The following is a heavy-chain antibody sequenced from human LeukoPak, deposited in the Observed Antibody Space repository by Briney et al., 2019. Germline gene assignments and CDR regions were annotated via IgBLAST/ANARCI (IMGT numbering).Heavy chain of an antibody. J-gene: IGHJ4*02. Sequence: GGSLRLSCATSGFTFSIYGMHWVRQAPGKGLEWLAVIAYDGSYEYYADSVKGRFSISRDDSKKTVYLQMDSLRPEDTALYYCAKDSILDHWGQGTLVTVSS. CDR1: GFTFSIYG. CDR2: IAYDGSYE. CDR3: AKDSILDH. V-gene: IGHV3-30*18.